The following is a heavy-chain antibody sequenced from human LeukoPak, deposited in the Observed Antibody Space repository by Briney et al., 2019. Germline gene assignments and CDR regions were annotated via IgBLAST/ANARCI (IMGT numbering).Heavy chain of an antibody. CDR1: GFTFSSYS. CDR3: ARVRDWYSSGWYLGY. J-gene: IGHJ4*02. V-gene: IGHV3-21*01. CDR2: ISSSSSYI. Sequence: GGSLRPSCAASGFTFSSYSMNWVRQAPGKGLEWVSSISSSSSYIYYADSVKGRFTISRDNAKNSLYLQMNRLRAEDTAVYYCARVRDWYSSGWYLGYWGQGTLVTVSS. D-gene: IGHD6-19*01.